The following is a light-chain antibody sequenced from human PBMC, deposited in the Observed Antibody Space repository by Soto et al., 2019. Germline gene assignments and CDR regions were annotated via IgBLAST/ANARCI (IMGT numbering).Light chain of an antibody. V-gene: IGKV1-5*03. CDR2: KAS. J-gene: IGKJ1*01. CDR3: RQYNSYSRK. Sequence: DIQMTQSPSTLSASLGDRVTITCRASQRINNWLAWYQQKPGKAPKLLIYKASSLESGVPSRFSGSGSGTEFTLSISHLQPDDFATYYVRQYNSYSRKFGQANKVEIK. CDR1: QRINNW.